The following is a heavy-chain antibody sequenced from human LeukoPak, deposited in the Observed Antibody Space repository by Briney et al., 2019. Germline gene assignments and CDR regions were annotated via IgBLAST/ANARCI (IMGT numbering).Heavy chain of an antibody. D-gene: IGHD6-13*01. V-gene: IGHV4-34*01. Sequence: SETLSLTCAVYGGSFSGYYWSGIRQPPGKGLEWIGEINHSGSTNYNPSLKSRVTISVDTSKNQFSLKLSSVTAADTAVYYCAIRIAAAGTLDYWGQGTLVTVSS. CDR1: GGSFSGYY. CDR2: INHSGST. J-gene: IGHJ4*02. CDR3: AIRIAAAGTLDY.